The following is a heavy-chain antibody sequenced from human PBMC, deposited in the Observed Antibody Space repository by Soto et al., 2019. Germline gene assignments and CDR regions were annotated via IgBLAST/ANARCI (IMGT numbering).Heavy chain of an antibody. V-gene: IGHV3-30-3*01. Sequence: PGGSLRLSXAASGFTLSGYSMHWVRQAPGKGLEWVAVTSHDGSNNYYADSVKGRFTISRDNSKNTLYLQMDGLRPEDTAVYFCVRDTNLVATTDYPSYGLDVWGQGTTVTVSS. CDR1: GFTLSGYS. CDR2: TSHDGSNN. CDR3: VRDTNLVATTDYPSYGLDV. D-gene: IGHD1-26*01. J-gene: IGHJ6*02.